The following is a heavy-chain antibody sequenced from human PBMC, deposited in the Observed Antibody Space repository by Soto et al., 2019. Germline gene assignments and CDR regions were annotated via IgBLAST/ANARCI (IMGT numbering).Heavy chain of an antibody. J-gene: IGHJ4*02. D-gene: IGHD3-10*01. Sequence: EVQLVESGGGLVQPGGSLRLSCAASGFTFSSYSMNWVRQAPGKGLEWVSYISSSSSTIYYEDSVKGRFTISRDNAKNSLYLQMNSLRDEDTAVYYCARDPSTYYYGSGSYLNFDYWGQGTLVTVSS. CDR1: GFTFSSYS. CDR3: ARDPSTYYYGSGSYLNFDY. CDR2: ISSSSSTI. V-gene: IGHV3-48*02.